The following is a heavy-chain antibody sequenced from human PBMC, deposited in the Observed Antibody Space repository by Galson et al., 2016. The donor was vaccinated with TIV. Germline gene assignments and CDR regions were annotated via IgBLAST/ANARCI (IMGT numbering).Heavy chain of an antibody. CDR2: SYTTENT. CDR1: GDSLGTYH. V-gene: IGHV4-59*01. Sequence: SETLSLTCTVSGDSLGTYHWNWIRQAPGKGLEWIGDSYTTENTDHNPSLKSRVTISLDTSKNQFSLKLTSVTAADTAVYYCARDGRHSYGKDFDPWGQGIQVTVSA. CDR3: ARDGRHSYGKDFDP. J-gene: IGHJ5*02. D-gene: IGHD3-10*01.